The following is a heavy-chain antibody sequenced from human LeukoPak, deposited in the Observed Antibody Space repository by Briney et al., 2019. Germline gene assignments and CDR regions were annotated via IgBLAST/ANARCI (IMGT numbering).Heavy chain of an antibody. CDR2: INPNSGGT. V-gene: IGHV1-2*02. D-gene: IGHD3-22*01. CDR3: AREGYYDSSGYYYYYGMDV. Sequence: GASVKVSCKASGYTFTGYYMHWVRQAPGQGLEWMGWINPNSGGTNYAQKFQGRVTMTRDTSISTAYMELSRLRSDDTAVYYCAREGYYDSSGYYYYYGMDVWGQGTTVTVSS. CDR1: GYTFTGYY. J-gene: IGHJ6*02.